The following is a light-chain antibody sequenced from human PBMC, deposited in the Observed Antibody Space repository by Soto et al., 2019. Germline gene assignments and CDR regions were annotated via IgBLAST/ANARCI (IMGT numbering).Light chain of an antibody. V-gene: IGKV1-39*01. Sequence: DIQMTQSPSSLSASVGDRVTITCRASQSISFYLNWYQQKPGNAPKVLIYAASNLQTGVPSRFSGSGSGTDFTLTINSLQPEDFATYSCQQSDSTPITFGQGTRLEIK. J-gene: IGKJ5*01. CDR1: QSISFY. CDR2: AAS. CDR3: QQSDSTPIT.